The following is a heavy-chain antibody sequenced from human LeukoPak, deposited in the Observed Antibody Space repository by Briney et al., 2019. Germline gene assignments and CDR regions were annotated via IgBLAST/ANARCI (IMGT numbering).Heavy chain of an antibody. J-gene: IGHJ4*02. V-gene: IGHV1-18*01. D-gene: IGHD3-10*01. CDR1: GYTFTSYG. CDR3: ARDRGGRFEHTYYFDY. Sequence: ASVKVSCKASGYTFTSYGISWVRQAPGQGLEWMGWISAYNGNTNYAQKLQGRVTMTTDTSTSTAYMELRSLRSDDTAVYYCARDRGGRFEHTYYFDYWGQGTLVTVSS. CDR2: ISAYNGNT.